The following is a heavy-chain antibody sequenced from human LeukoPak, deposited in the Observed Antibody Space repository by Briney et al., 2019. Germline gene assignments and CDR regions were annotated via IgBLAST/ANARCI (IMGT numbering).Heavy chain of an antibody. CDR3: ARHFDY. Sequence: GGSLRLSCAASGFAFSSYWMHWVRQVPGKGLVWVSRINSDGSSTRYADSVKGRFAISRGNAKNTLYLQMNSLRAEDTAVYYCARHFDYWGQGTLVTVSS. J-gene: IGHJ4*02. CDR2: INSDGSST. V-gene: IGHV3-74*01. D-gene: IGHD3-3*02. CDR1: GFAFSSYW.